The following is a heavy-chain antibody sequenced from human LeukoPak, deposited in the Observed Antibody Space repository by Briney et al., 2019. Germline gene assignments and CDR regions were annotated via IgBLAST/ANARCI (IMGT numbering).Heavy chain of an antibody. Sequence: GGSLRLSCAASGFTFSVYGMHWVRQGPGKGLEWVALISHDGGNKNYTDSVKGRFTISRDNSKNTVYLQMNSLRPEDTAVYYRAKPRGGYYFDYWGQGTLVTVSS. J-gene: IGHJ4*02. D-gene: IGHD3-3*01. CDR1: GFTFSVYG. V-gene: IGHV3-30*18. CDR3: AKPRGGYYFDY. CDR2: ISHDGGNK.